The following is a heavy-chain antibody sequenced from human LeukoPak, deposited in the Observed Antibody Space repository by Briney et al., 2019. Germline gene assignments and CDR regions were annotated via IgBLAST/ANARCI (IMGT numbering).Heavy chain of an antibody. CDR2: IKQDGSER. V-gene: IGHV3-7*01. CDR1: GFTFSSYW. J-gene: IGHJ6*02. Sequence: GGSLRLSCAASGFTFSSYWMSWVRQAPGKGLEWVANIKQDGSERYYVVSVKGRFTISRDNAKNSLYLQMNSLRAEDTAVYYCARWYRDELARLIDYGMDVWGQGTTVIVSS. CDR3: ARWYRDELARLIDYGMDV. D-gene: IGHD6-13*01.